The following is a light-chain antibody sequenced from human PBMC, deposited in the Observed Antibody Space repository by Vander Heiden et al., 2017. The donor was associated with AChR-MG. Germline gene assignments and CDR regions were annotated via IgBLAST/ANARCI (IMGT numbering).Light chain of an antibody. V-gene: IGKV3-20*01. CDR2: GAS. CDR3: QQYGSSPLYT. CDR1: QSVISTY. Sequence: DIVLTQSPGTLSLSPGERATLSCTANQSVISTYLGWYQQKPGQAPRLLVYGASRRATGIPDRFSGSASGTDFTLTITRLEPEDFAVYYCQQYGSSPLYTFGQGTKLEIK. J-gene: IGKJ2*01.